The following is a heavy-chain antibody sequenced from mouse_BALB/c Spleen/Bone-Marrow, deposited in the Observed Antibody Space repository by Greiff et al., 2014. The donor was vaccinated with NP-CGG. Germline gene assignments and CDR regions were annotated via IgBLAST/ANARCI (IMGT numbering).Heavy chain of an antibody. CDR1: GFTFSSYG. CDR2: INSNGGST. V-gene: IGHV5-6-3*01. Sequence: EVKLMESGGGLVQPGGSLKLSCAASGFTFSSYGMSWVRQTPDKRLELVATINSNGGSTYYPDSVKGRFTISRDNAKNTLYLQMSSLKSEDTAMYYCARDRGWLLRLAYWGQGTLVTVSA. J-gene: IGHJ3*01. CDR3: ARDRGWLLRLAY. D-gene: IGHD2-3*01.